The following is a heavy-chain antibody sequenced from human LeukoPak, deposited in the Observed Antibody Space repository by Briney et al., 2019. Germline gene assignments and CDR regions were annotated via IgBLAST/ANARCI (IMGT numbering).Heavy chain of an antibody. CDR2: FYSGGST. CDR1: GFTVSSNY. J-gene: IGHJ4*02. V-gene: IGHV3-53*01. Sequence: GGSLRLSCAASGFTVSSNYMSWVRQAPGKGLEWVSVFYSGGSTYYADSVKGRFTISRDNSKNTLYLQMNSLRAEDTAAYYCARDIAYDSSGYYSPHFDYWGQGTLVTVSS. D-gene: IGHD3-22*01. CDR3: ARDIAYDSSGYYSPHFDY.